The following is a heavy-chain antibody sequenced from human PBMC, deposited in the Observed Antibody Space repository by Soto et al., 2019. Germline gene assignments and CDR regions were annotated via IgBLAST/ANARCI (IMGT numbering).Heavy chain of an antibody. CDR3: ARLSPTSGNWALDY. CDR1: GASIRSYY. Sequence: SETLSLTCTVSGASIRSYYWSWIRQPPGKGLEWSGYIYYSGSTNYNPSLTSRVPISVDTSQNQFSLKVSSVTSTDTAVYSRARLSPTSGNWALDYWGQGTLVTVSS. V-gene: IGHV4-59*01. D-gene: IGHD7-27*01. CDR2: IYYSGST. J-gene: IGHJ4*02.